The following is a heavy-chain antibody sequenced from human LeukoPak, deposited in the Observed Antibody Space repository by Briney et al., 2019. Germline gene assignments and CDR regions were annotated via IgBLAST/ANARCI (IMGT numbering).Heavy chain of an antibody. D-gene: IGHD1-26*01. J-gene: IGHJ4*02. CDR2: IYHSGYT. CDR3: ARVPWVDYCFDY. CDR1: GGSISSDTYY. V-gene: IGHV4-30-2*01. Sequence: SQTLSLTCTVSGGSISSDTYYWSWIRQPPGKGLEWIGYIYHSGYTYYNSSLKSRVTISVDRSKNQFSLTLSSVTAADTAVYFCARVPWVDYCFDYWGQGTLVTVSS.